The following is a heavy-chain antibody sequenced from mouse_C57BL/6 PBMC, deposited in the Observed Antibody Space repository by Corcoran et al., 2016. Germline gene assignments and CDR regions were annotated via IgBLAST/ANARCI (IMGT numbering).Heavy chain of an antibody. CDR2: INTYSGVP. V-gene: IGHV9-3*01. D-gene: IGHD2-3*01. CDR3: ARYHDGYLDY. Sequence: QIQLVQSGPELKKPGETVKISCKASGYTFTTYGMSWVKRAPGKGLKWMGWINTYSGVPTYADDFKGRFAFSLETSASTAYLQINNLKNEDTATYFCARYHDGYLDYWGQGTTLTVSS. CDR1: GYTFTTYG. J-gene: IGHJ2*01.